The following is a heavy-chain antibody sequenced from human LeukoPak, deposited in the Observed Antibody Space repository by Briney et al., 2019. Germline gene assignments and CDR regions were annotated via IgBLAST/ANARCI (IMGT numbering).Heavy chain of an antibody. Sequence: GGSLRLSRAASGFTFSSYDMSWVRQAPGKGLEWVSSISGSGGSTYSADSVKGRFTISRDNSKNTLYLQMNSLRAEDTAVYYCANEDWFDPWGQGTLVTVPS. V-gene: IGHV3-23*01. CDR1: GFTFSSYD. J-gene: IGHJ5*02. CDR3: ANEDWFDP. CDR2: ISGSGGST.